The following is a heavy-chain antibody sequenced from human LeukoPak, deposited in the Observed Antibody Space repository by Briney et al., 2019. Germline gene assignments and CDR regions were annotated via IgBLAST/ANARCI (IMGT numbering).Heavy chain of an antibody. CDR3: ARRYYYESSAYFDY. V-gene: IGHV5-51*01. J-gene: IGHJ4*02. Sequence: GESLKISCKGSGYSFISYWIGWVRQMPGKGLEWMGIIHPGDSDTRYSPSFQGQVTISADKPISTAYLQWSSLKASDTAMYYCARRYYYESSAYFDYWGQGTLVTVSS. CDR1: GYSFISYW. D-gene: IGHD3-22*01. CDR2: IHPGDSDT.